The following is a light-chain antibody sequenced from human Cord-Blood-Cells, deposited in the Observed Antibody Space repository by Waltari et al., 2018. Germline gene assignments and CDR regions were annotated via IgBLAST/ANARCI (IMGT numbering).Light chain of an antibody. J-gene: IGKJ1*01. V-gene: IGKV1-5*03. CDR1: QSISSW. CDR2: KAS. Sequence: DIQMTQSPSTLSASVGDRVTITCRASQSISSWLAWYQQKPGKAPKLLIYKASSLESGVLSRFSGSGSGTEFTLTISSLQPDDFATYYCQQYNSYCTFGQGTKVEIK. CDR3: QQYNSYCT.